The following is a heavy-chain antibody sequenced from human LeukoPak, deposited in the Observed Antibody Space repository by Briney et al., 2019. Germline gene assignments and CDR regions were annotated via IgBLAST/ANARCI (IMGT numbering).Heavy chain of an antibody. CDR2: IITGNSYK. V-gene: IGHV3-21*01. Sequence: GGSLRLSCAASGFAFDTYTMNWVRQAPGKGLEWVSSIITGNSYKYYADSVKGRFTISRDNSKNTLYVQMNSLRAEDTAVYYCAKEGYSRGYYSYYYMDVWGKGTTVTVSS. D-gene: IGHD6-13*01. CDR3: AKEGYSRGYYSYYYMDV. J-gene: IGHJ6*03. CDR1: GFAFDTYT.